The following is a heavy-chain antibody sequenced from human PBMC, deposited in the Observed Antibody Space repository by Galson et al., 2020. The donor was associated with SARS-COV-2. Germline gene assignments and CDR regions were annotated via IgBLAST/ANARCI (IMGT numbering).Heavy chain of an antibody. Sequence: ETSETLSLTCAVYGGSFSGYYWSWIRQPPGKGLEWIGEINHSGSTNYNPSLKSRVTISVDTSKNQFSLKLSSVTAADTAVYYCARGPRVAATRFSAFDIWGQGTMVTVSS. CDR2: INHSGST. J-gene: IGHJ3*02. CDR1: GGSFSGYY. V-gene: IGHV4-34*01. D-gene: IGHD2-15*01. CDR3: ARGPRVAATRFSAFDI.